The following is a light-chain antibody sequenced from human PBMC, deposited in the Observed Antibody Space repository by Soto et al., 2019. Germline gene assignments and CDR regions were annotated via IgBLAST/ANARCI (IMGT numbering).Light chain of an antibody. Sequence: QLVLTQPPSVSGAPGQRVTISCTGSSSNIGAGYDVHWYQQLPGTAPKLLIYGNSNRPSGVPDRFSGSKSGTSASLAITGRQAEDEADYYCQSYDSSLSGVFGTGTKVTVL. CDR2: GNS. CDR1: SSNIGAGYD. V-gene: IGLV1-40*01. J-gene: IGLJ1*01. CDR3: QSYDSSLSGV.